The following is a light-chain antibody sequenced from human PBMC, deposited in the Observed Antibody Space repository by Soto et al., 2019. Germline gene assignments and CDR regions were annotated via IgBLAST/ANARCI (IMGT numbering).Light chain of an antibody. J-gene: IGLJ2*01. CDR3: GTWDSSLSVGV. CDR2: DNN. V-gene: IGLV1-51*01. Sequence: QSVLTQPPSVSAAPGQKVTISCSGSSSNIGKNYVSWYQQLPGTAPKLLIYDNNERPSGIPDRFSGSKSGTSATLGITGLQTGDEADYYCGTWDSSLSVGVFGGGTKLTVL. CDR1: SSNIGKNY.